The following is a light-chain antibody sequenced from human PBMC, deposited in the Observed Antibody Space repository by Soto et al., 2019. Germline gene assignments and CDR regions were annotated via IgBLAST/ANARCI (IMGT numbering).Light chain of an antibody. J-gene: IGKJ1*01. CDR1: QSVGAT. Sequence: EIVMTQSPVTLSVFPWERATLSCRASQSVGATVAWYHQRPGQAPRLLISGASTRATGVPARVSASGSGTAFTLPITRLQSDDFGVYYCQQYADWPTTFGQGTRVEIK. CDR3: QQYADWPTT. CDR2: GAS. V-gene: IGKV3-15*01.